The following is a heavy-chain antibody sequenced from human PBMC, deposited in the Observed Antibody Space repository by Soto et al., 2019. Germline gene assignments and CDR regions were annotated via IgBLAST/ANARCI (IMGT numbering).Heavy chain of an antibody. CDR1: GGSFSGYY. J-gene: IGHJ4*02. CDR2: INHSGST. Sequence: NPSETLSLTCAVYGGSFSGYYWSWIRQPPGKGLEWIGEINHSGSTNYNPSLKSRVTISVDTSKNQFSLKLSSVTAADTAVYYCATGDLNAFDYWGQGTLVTVSS. V-gene: IGHV4-34*01. CDR3: ATGDLNAFDY.